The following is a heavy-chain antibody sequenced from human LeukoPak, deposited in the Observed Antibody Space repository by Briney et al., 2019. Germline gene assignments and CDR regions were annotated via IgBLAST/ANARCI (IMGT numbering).Heavy chain of an antibody. CDR3: ARGGVIITMINP. D-gene: IGHD3-22*01. J-gene: IGHJ5*02. V-gene: IGHV3-21*01. Sequence: GGSLRLSCAGSGFTFSSYSMNWVRQAPGKGLEWVSSITSSSSYIYYADSVKGRFTISRDNAKKSVYLQMNSLRAEDTAVYYCARGGVIITMINPWGQGTLVSVSS. CDR2: ITSSSSYI. CDR1: GFTFSSYS.